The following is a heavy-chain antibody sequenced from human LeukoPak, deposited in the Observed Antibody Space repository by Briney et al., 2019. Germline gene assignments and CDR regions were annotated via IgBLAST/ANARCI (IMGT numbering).Heavy chain of an antibody. CDR1: GFTFSSYA. J-gene: IGHJ3*02. D-gene: IGHD3-16*01. Sequence: PGGSLRLSCAASGFTFSSYAMSWVRQAPGKGLEWVSAISGSGGSTYYADSVKGRFTISRDNSKNTLYLQMNSLRAEDTAVYYCAKDLLGFLDTGRAFDIWGQGTMVTVSS. V-gene: IGHV3-23*01. CDR3: AKDLLGFLDTGRAFDI. CDR2: ISGSGGST.